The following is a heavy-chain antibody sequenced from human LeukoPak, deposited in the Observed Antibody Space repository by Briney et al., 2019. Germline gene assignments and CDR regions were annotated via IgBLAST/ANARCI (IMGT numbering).Heavy chain of an antibody. Sequence: GGSLRLSCAASGFTFSNYNMNWVRQAPGKGLEWVAVIWYDGSNKYYADSVKGRFTISRDNSKNTLYLQMNSLRGEDTAVYFCARGSSSWYSDWLDPWGQGTLVTVSS. CDR3: ARGSSSWYSDWLDP. J-gene: IGHJ5*02. V-gene: IGHV3-33*08. D-gene: IGHD6-13*01. CDR2: IWYDGSNK. CDR1: GFTFSNYN.